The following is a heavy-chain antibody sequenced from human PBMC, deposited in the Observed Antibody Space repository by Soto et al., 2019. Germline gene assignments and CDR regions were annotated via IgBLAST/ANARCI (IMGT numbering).Heavy chain of an antibody. CDR3: AKELDSSGWVGDYFDY. J-gene: IGHJ4*02. D-gene: IGHD6-19*01. CDR2: ISGSGGST. V-gene: IGHV3-23*01. Sequence: EVQLLESGGGLVQPGGSLRLSCAASGFTFSSYAMSWVRQAPGKGLEWVSAISGSGGSTYYADSVKGRFTISSDNSKNTLYLQMNSLRAEDTAVYYCAKELDSSGWVGDYFDYWGQGTLVTVSS. CDR1: GFTFSSYA.